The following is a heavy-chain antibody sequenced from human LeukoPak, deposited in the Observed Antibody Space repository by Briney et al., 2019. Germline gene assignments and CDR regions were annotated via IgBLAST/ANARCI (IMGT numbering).Heavy chain of an antibody. Sequence: PGGSLRLSCAASGFTVSSNYMSWVRQAPGKGLEWVSVIYSGGSTYYADSVKGRFTISRDNSKNTLYLQMNSLRAEDTAVYYCAREQLHYYYYGMDVWGQGTTVTDSS. CDR1: GFTVSSNY. J-gene: IGHJ6*02. D-gene: IGHD6-6*01. CDR3: AREQLHYYYYGMDV. CDR2: IYSGGST. V-gene: IGHV3-66*01.